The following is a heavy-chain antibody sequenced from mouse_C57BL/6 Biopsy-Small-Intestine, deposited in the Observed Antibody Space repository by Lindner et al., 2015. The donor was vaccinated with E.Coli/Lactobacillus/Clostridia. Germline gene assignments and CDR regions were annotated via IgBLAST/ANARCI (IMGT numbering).Heavy chain of an antibody. CDR3: VSSNYWYFDV. D-gene: IGHD2-5*01. CDR2: IRSKSNNYAT. CDR1: GFSFNTYA. V-gene: IGHV10-1*01. Sequence: VQLQESGGGLVQPKGSLKLSCAASGFSFNTYAMNWVRQAPGKGLEWVARIRSKSNNYATYYADSVKDRFTISRDDSESMLYLQMNNLKTEDTAMYYCVSSNYWYFDVWGTGTTVTVSP. J-gene: IGHJ1*03.